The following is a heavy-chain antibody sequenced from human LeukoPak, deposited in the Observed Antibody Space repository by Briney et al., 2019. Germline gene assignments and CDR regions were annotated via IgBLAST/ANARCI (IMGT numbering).Heavy chain of an antibody. CDR1: GFTFSTYS. CDR2: ISSSSSYI. Sequence: RGSLRLSCAASGFTFSTYSMNWVRQAPGKGLEWVSSISSSSSYIYYADSVKGRFTISRDNAKNSLYLQMNSLRAEDTAVYYCARGPRVGATTSPFDYWGQGTLVTVSS. V-gene: IGHV3-21*01. J-gene: IGHJ4*02. CDR3: ARGPRVGATTSPFDY. D-gene: IGHD1-26*01.